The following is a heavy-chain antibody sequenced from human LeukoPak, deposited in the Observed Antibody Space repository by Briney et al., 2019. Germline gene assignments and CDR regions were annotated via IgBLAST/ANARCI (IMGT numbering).Heavy chain of an antibody. J-gene: IGHJ4*02. Sequence: GASVKVSCKPSGYTFSNYGISWVRQAPGQGLEWMGWISAYNGNTNYAQKLQGRVTMTTDTSTSTAYMELRSLRSDDTAVYYCARDDSGGNSDYWGQGTLVTVSS. V-gene: IGHV1-18*01. D-gene: IGHD2-15*01. CDR2: ISAYNGNT. CDR1: GYTFSNYG. CDR3: ARDDSGGNSDY.